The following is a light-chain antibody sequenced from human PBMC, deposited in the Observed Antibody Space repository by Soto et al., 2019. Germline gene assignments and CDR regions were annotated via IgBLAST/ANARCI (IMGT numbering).Light chain of an antibody. Sequence: EVVMSQSPATLSVSPGERATLSCRASQSVSSNVAWFQQKPGQAPRLLIYDASSRATGTPARFSGSGSGTEFTLTISSLQPEDFAVYYCQQYNNWPRTFGQGTKLEIK. CDR3: QQYNNWPRT. V-gene: IGKV3-15*01. CDR1: QSVSSN. CDR2: DAS. J-gene: IGKJ2*01.